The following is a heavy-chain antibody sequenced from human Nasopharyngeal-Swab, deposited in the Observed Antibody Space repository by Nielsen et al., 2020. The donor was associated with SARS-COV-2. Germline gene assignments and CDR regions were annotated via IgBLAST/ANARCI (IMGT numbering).Heavy chain of an antibody. Sequence: GESLKISCAASGFTFSIYGMHWVRQAPGKGLEWVAVIWYDGSNKYNADSVKGRFTISRDNSKNTLYLQMNSLRAEDTAVYYCARDTSLGYYGSGSYENGTDYWGQGTLVTSPQ. V-gene: IGHV3-33*01. CDR1: GFTFSIYG. CDR3: ARDTSLGYYGSGSYENGTDY. D-gene: IGHD3-10*01. J-gene: IGHJ4*02. CDR2: IWYDGSNK.